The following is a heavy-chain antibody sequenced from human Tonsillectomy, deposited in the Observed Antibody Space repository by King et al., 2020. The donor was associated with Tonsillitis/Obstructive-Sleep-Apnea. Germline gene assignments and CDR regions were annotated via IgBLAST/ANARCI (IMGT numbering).Heavy chain of an antibody. V-gene: IGHV2-5*02. CDR2: IYWDDDK. J-gene: IGHJ5*02. CDR3: AHRRSLGYCSGDTCYSFGWFDP. CDR1: GFSLSTSGVG. Sequence: TLKESGPTLVKPPQTLTLTCTFSGFSLSTSGVGVGWFRQPPGKALEWLALIYWDDDKRYSPSLKSRVTITKDTSKNQVVLTMTNVDPVDTATYYCAHRRSLGYCSGDTCYSFGWFDPWGQGTLVTVSS. D-gene: IGHD2-15*01.